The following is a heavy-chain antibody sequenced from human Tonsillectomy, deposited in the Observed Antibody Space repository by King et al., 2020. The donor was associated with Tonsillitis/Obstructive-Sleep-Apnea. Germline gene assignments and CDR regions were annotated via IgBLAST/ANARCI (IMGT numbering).Heavy chain of an antibody. J-gene: IGHJ4*02. Sequence: QLQESGPGLVKPSETLSLTCTVSGGSISNSSYFWGWIRQPPGKGLEWIGTIDYTGRTYYSPSLKSRVTISVDTSKSQFSLKLSSVTAADTAVYYCARQVGSGRWTFDYWGQGTLVTVSS. CDR2: IDYTGRT. D-gene: IGHD3-10*01. V-gene: IGHV4-39*01. CDR1: GGSISNSSYF. CDR3: ARQVGSGRWTFDY.